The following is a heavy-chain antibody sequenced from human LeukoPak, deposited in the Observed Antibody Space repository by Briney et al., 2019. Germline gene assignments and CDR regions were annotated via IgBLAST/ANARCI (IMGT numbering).Heavy chain of an antibody. CDR2: IWYDGSNK. V-gene: IGHV3-30*02. CDR3: ALDRVPAAIRPYWFDP. D-gene: IGHD2-2*01. CDR1: GFTLSSYG. J-gene: IGHJ5*02. Sequence: GGSLRLSCAASGFTLSSYGMHWVRQAPGKGLEWVAFIWYDGSNKYYVDSVKGRFTIFRDNSKNTLYLQMNSLTVEDTAVYYCALDRVPAAIRPYWFDPWGQGTLVTVSS.